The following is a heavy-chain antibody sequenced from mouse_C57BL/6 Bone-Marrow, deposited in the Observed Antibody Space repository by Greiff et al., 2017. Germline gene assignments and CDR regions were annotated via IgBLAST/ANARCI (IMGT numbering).Heavy chain of an antibody. J-gene: IGHJ1*03. Sequence: VQLQQPGAELVMPGASVKLSCKASGYTFTSYWMHWVKQRPGQGLEWIGEIDPSDSYTNYNQKFKGKSTLTVDKSSSTAYMQLSSLTSEDSAVYYCARSGHYYGSSYGYFDVWSTGTTVTVSS. V-gene: IGHV1-69*01. D-gene: IGHD1-1*01. CDR1: GYTFTSYW. CDR2: IDPSDSYT. CDR3: ARSGHYYGSSYGYFDV.